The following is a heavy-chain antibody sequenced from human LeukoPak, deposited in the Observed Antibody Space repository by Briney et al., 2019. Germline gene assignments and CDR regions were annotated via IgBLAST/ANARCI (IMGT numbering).Heavy chain of an antibody. J-gene: IGHJ4*02. CDR3: VGGPIAAAGEDY. V-gene: IGHV3-21*01. CDR2: ISGGSGYI. CDR1: GFTFSTYS. Sequence: GGSPRLSCAASGFTFSTYSMNWVRQAPGKGLEWVSSISGGSGYIYYADSVKGRFTISRDNAKHSLYLQMNSLRAEDTAMYYCVGGPIAAAGEDYWGQGSLVTVSS. D-gene: IGHD6-13*01.